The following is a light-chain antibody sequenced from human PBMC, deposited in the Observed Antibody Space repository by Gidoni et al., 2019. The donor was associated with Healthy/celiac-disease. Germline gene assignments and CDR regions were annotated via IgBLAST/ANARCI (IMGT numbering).Light chain of an antibody. CDR1: QGISSY. CDR3: QQSYSTPYT. V-gene: IGKV1-39*01. CDR2: AAS. J-gene: IGKJ3*01. Sequence: DIQMTQSPSSLSASVGDRVTITCRASQGISSYLNWYQQKPGKAPKLLIYAASSLQSGVPERFSGSGSGTDFTLTISSLQPEDVATYYCQQSYSTPYTFGPGTKVDIK.